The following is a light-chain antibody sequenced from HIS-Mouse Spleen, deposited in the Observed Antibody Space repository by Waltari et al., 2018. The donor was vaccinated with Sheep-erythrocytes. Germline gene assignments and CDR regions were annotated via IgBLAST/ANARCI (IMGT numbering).Light chain of an antibody. CDR1: SSDVGGYNY. CDR2: EVS. Sequence: QSALTQSASVSGSPGQSITISCTGTSSDVGGYNYVSWYQQHPGKAPKLMIYEVSNRPSGVSNRFSGSKSGNPASLTISGLQAEDEADYYCSSYTSSSTWVFGGGTKLTVL. J-gene: IGLJ3*02. V-gene: IGLV2-14*01. CDR3: SSYTSSSTWV.